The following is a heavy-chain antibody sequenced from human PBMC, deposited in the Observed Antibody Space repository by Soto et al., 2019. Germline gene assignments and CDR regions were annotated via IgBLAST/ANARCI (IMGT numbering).Heavy chain of an antibody. D-gene: IGHD4-17*01. CDR1: GFTFSSYG. CDR3: AKGAVTTSLYYFDY. J-gene: IGHJ4*02. CDR2: ISYDGSEK. Sequence: QVQLVESGGGVDQPGRSLRLSCAASGFTFSSYGMHWVRQAPGKGLEWVAVISYDGSEKYYAVSVKGRFTISRDNSKNTLYLQMNSLRAEDTAVYYCAKGAVTTSLYYFDYWGQGTLVPVSS. V-gene: IGHV3-30*18.